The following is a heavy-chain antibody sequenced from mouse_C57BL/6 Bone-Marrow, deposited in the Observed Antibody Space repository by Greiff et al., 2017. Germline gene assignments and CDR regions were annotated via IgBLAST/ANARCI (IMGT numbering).Heavy chain of an antibody. CDR3: AREGACYWYFDF. Sequence: VQLQQSVAELVRPGASVRLSCTASGFNIKDTYMHWVQQRPEQGLEWIGRIDPANGSTTYAPKFPGKANITADPSSNTAYLQLSSLTSEDTAIYYGAREGACYWYFDFWGKGTTVTVSS. CDR1: GFNIKDTY. D-gene: IGHD3-3*01. J-gene: IGHJ1*03. CDR2: IDPANGST. V-gene: IGHV14-3*01.